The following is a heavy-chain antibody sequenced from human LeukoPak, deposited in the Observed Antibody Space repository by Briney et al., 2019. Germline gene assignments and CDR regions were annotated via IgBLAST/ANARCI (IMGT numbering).Heavy chain of an antibody. V-gene: IGHV3-9*03. CDR1: AFTFDDYG. CDR3: TKGSYYYMDV. CDR2: ISWNSGSI. J-gene: IGHJ6*03. Sequence: GGSLRLSCAASAFTFDDYGMNWVRQGPGKVLEWVSGISWNSGSIAYADSVKGRFTISRDNAKNSLYLQKNSLRPEDMALYYCTKGSYYYMDVWGKGTTVTVSS.